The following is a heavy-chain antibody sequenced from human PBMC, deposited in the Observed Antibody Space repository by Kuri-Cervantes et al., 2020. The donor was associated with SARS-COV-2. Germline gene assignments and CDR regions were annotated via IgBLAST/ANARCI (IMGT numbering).Heavy chain of an antibody. V-gene: IGHV6-1*01. CDR2: TYYRAKWYY. CDR1: WDIVPSNSPP. Sequence: SCAISWDIVPSNSPPWNWIRQSPSRGLECLGRTYYRAKWYYAYAVSVKSRITINPDTSKNQFSLQLNSVTPADTAVYYCAREQTVAVHWYFDLWGRGTLVTVSS. J-gene: IGHJ2*01. CDR3: AREQTVAVHWYFDL. D-gene: IGHD6-19*01.